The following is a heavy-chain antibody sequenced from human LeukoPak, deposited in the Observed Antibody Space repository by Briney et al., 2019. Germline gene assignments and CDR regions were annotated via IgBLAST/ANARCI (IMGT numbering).Heavy chain of an antibody. V-gene: IGHV3-66*02. Sequence: PGGSLRLSCAASGFTVSSNYMSWVRQAPGKGLEWVSVIYSGGSTYYADSVKGRFTISRDNSKNTLYLQMNSLRAEDTAVYYCARARVPATATPTVRNDYWGQGTLVTVSS. CDR1: GFTVSSNY. CDR3: ARARVPATATPTVRNDY. CDR2: IYSGGST. D-gene: IGHD2-2*01. J-gene: IGHJ4*02.